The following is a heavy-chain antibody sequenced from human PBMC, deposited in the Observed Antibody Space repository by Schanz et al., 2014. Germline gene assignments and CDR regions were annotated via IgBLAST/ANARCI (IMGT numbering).Heavy chain of an antibody. CDR3: AKGRGGTSSEGLDQYYGMDV. CDR2: IKQDGSER. J-gene: IGHJ6*02. D-gene: IGHD6-6*01. CDR1: GFPFSTYS. V-gene: IGHV3-7*01. Sequence: EVQLVESGGGLVKPGGSLRLSCVASGFPFSTYSIHWVRQAPGKGLEWVANIKQDGSERYYVDSVKGRFTISRDNAKNMLYLQMNSLRGEDTAVYFCAKGRGGTSSEGLDQYYGMDVWGQGTTVTVSS.